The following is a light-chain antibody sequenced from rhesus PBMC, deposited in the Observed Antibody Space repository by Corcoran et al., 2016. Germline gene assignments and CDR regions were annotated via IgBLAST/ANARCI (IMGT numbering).Light chain of an antibody. CDR1: QGISSW. V-gene: IGKV1-21*01. J-gene: IGKJ4*01. CDR3: QQYNSAPLT. CDR2: TAS. Sequence: DIQMTQSPSSLSASVGDRVTITCRASQGISSWLAWYQQKPGKAPKLLIYTASSLPSGVPSRFSGSGAGTEFNRTISSLQPEDFVSYYCQQYNSAPLTCGGGTKVEIK.